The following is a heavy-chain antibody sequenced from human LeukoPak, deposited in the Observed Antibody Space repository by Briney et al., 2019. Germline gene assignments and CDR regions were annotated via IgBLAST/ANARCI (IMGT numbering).Heavy chain of an antibody. J-gene: IGHJ4*02. CDR1: GFTFNDYD. Sequence: GGSXXLSCAXSGFTFNDYDMNWVRHAPGRGGEGVSLVSGEGGSTYYADCVKGRFNMCRDKKKNSLYMKMNSQRREDTALYYCAKCTGTNVSCFDYWSQGTLVTVSS. CDR2: VSGEGGST. CDR3: AKCTGTNVSCFDY. D-gene: IGHD1-7*01. V-gene: IGHV3-43*02.